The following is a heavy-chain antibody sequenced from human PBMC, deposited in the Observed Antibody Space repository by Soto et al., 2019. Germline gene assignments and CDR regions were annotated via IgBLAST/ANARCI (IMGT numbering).Heavy chain of an antibody. CDR1: GGSISSGDYY. V-gene: IGHV4-30-4*01. Sequence: QVQLQESGPGLVKPSQTLSLTCTVSGGSISSGDYYWSWIRQPPGKGLEWIGYIYYSGSTYYNPSLKSRVTISVDTSKNQFSLKLSSVTAADTAVYYCAREPGNSCYYYGMDVWGQGTTVTVSS. CDR2: IYYSGST. J-gene: IGHJ6*02. CDR3: AREPGNSCYYYGMDV.